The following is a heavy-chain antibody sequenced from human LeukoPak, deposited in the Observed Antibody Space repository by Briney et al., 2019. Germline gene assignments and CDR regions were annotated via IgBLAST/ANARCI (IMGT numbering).Heavy chain of an antibody. V-gene: IGHV1-46*01. D-gene: IGHD1-26*01. J-gene: IGHJ6*03. Sequence: ASVKVSCKASGYTFTSYYMHWVRQAPGQGLEWMGIINPSGGSTSYAQKFQGRVTMTRDTSTSTVYMELSSLRSEDTAVYYCAREAGSYPVGYYYYMDVWGKGTTVTVSS. CDR1: GYTFTSYY. CDR2: INPSGGST. CDR3: AREAGSYPVGYYYYMDV.